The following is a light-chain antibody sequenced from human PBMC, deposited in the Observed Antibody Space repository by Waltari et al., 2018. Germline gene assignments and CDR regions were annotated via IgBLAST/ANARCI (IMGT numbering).Light chain of an antibody. V-gene: IGKV1-39*01. Sequence: DIQMTQSPSYLSASLGDRVTITCRASQSVSDYLNWYQQKPGKAPRLLIYTASSLQSGVPSTFSGSGSETEFTLTISSLQIEDFATYYCQQSYTTPYTFGQGTKLEIK. CDR2: TAS. CDR1: QSVSDY. J-gene: IGKJ2*01. CDR3: QQSYTTPYT.